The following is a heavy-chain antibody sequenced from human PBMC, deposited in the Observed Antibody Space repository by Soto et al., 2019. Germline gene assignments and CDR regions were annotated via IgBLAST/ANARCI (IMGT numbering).Heavy chain of an antibody. J-gene: IGHJ6*02. CDR3: ARLVRSFGYYYGMDV. D-gene: IGHD3-9*01. CDR1: GYSFTSYW. Sequence: ESLKISSKCSGYSFTSYWISLVLQMPGKGLEWMGRIDPSDSYTNYSPSFQGHVTISADKSISTAYLQWSSLKASDTAMYYCARLVRSFGYYYGMDVWGQGTTVTVSS. V-gene: IGHV5-10-1*01. CDR2: IDPSDSYT.